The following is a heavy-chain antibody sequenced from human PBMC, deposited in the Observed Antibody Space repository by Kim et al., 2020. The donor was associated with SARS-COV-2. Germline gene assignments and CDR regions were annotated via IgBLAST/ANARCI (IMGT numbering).Heavy chain of an antibody. Sequence: GGSLRLSCAASGFTFSNYGMHWVRQAPGKGLEWVAVIWYDGSNTYYADSVKGRFTISRDNSKNKLYLQMNSLRAEDTAVYYCAKDRESRYSGYDFFDYWG. V-gene: IGHV3-33*06. CDR1: GFTFSNYG. CDR2: IWYDGSNT. CDR3: AKDRESRYSGYDFFDY. D-gene: IGHD5-12*01. J-gene: IGHJ4*01.